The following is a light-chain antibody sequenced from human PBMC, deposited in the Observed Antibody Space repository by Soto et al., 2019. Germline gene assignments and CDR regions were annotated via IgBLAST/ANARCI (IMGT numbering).Light chain of an antibody. V-gene: IGLV2-14*01. Sequence: QSVLTQPASVSGSPGQSITISCTGTSSDVGGYSYVSWYQHHPGKVPKLIIYEVYHRPSGISDRFSGSKSDNTASLTISGLQAEDEADYYCYSYTSSSSWVFGGGTKLTVL. CDR3: YSYTSSSSWV. J-gene: IGLJ3*02. CDR2: EVY. CDR1: SSDVGGYSY.